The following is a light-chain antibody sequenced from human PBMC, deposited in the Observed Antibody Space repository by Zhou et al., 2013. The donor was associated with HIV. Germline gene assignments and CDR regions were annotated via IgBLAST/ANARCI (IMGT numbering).Light chain of an antibody. CDR3: QQYNSYRT. CDR2: GAS. V-gene: IGKV1-8*01. Sequence: AIQLTQSPTSLAAYTGDRVTITCRASQNVTSSLTWYQQKPGKTPDVLIYGASTLQSGVPSRFSGSGLGTDFTLTISSLHPEDFATYYCQQYNSYRTFGQGTKVEIK. CDR1: QNVTSS. J-gene: IGKJ1*01.